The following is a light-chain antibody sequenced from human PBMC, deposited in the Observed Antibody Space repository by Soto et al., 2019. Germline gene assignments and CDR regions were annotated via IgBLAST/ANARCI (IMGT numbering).Light chain of an antibody. CDR2: GAS. V-gene: IGKV3-20*01. J-gene: IGKJ2*01. Sequence: ESMLTQSPGTLSLSPGERATLSCRASQSVSTRYLAWYQQKPGQAPRLLIYGASIRTAGIPDRFRGSGSGTDFPLTISRLEPEDLAVYYWHQFGSSPLAFTFGQGTKLEI. CDR1: QSVSTRY. CDR3: HQFGSSPLAFT.